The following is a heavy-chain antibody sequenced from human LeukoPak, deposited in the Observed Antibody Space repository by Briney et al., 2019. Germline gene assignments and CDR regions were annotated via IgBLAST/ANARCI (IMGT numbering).Heavy chain of an antibody. D-gene: IGHD3-3*01. Sequence: ASVKVSCKASGWTFTSYDINWVRQATGQGLEWMGWMNPNSGKTGYAQKFEGRVTMTRNNSISTAYMELSSLSSEDTAVYYCATDLVGAGRYYDFWSGYQTYHWFELWRQGPLVTVSS. J-gene: IGHJ5*02. CDR2: MNPNSGKT. CDR1: GWTFTSYD. CDR3: ATDLVGAGRYYDFWSGYQTYHWFEL. V-gene: IGHV1-8*01.